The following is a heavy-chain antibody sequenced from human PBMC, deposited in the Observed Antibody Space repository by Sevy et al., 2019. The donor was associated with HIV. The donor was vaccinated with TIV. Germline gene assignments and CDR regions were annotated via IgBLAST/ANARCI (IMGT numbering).Heavy chain of an antibody. CDR1: GFSLSTSGVS. D-gene: IGHD2-15*01. J-gene: IGHJ5*01. V-gene: IGHV2-5*02. Sequence: SGPTLVKPTQTLTLTCTFSGFSLSTSGVSVGWIRQPPGKALEWLVLIYWDDDKRYSPSLKSRITITKDTTKNQVVLTMTNKDPVDTATYYCAHQDVYNNWIDSWGQGTLVTVSS. CDR3: AHQDVYNNWIDS. CDR2: IYWDDDK.